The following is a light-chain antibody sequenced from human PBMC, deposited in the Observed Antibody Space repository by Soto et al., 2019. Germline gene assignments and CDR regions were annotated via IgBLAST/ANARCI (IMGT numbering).Light chain of an antibody. CDR3: QTWGTGIQV. CDR2: LNSDGSH. Sequence: QLVLTQSPSASASLGASVKLTCTLSGGHSSYTIAWHQQQPEKGPRYLMKLNSDGSHTKGDGIPDRFSGSSSGADRYLTISSLQSEDEADYYCQTWGTGIQVFGGGTKLTVL. V-gene: IGLV4-69*01. J-gene: IGLJ2*01. CDR1: GGHSSYT.